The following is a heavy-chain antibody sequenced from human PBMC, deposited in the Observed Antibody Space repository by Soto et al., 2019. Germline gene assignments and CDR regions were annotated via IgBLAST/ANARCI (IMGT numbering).Heavy chain of an antibody. CDR2: VYNSGST. CDR1: GGSISSNY. J-gene: IGHJ4*02. D-gene: IGHD6-13*01. V-gene: IGHV4-59*01. Sequence: SETLSLTCTVSGGSISSNYWTWIRQPPGKGLEWIGYVYNSGSTNYNPSLKSRVTISEDTSKSQFSLKVNSMTAADTAVYYCARYRREAVAGYTLDNWGQGILVTASS. CDR3: ARYRREAVAGYTLDN.